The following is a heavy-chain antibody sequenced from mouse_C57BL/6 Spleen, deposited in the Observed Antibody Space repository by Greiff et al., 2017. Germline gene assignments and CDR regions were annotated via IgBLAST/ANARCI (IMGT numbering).Heavy chain of an antibody. CDR2: IDPEDGET. J-gene: IGHJ4*01. Sequence: EVKLVESGAELVKPGASVKLSCTASGFNIKDYYMHWVKQRTEQGLEWIGRIDPEDGETKYAPKFQGKATITADTSSNTAYLQLSSLTCEDTAVYYCASGEGLRGAMDYWGQGTSVTVSS. D-gene: IGHD2-4*01. CDR3: ASGEGLRGAMDY. CDR1: GFNIKDYY. V-gene: IGHV14-2*01.